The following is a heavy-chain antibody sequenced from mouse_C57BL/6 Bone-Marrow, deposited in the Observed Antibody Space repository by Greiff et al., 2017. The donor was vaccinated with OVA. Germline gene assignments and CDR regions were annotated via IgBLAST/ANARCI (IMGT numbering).Heavy chain of an antibody. CDR2: IYPGDGDT. CDR3: ARDRYDYPFDY. Sequence: VQLQQSGAELVKPGASVKISCKASGYAFSSYWMNWVKQRPGKGLEWIGQIYPGDGDTNYNGKFKGKATLTADKSSSTAYMQLSSLTSEDSAVYFCARDRYDYPFDYWGQGTTLTVSS. D-gene: IGHD2-4*01. V-gene: IGHV1-80*01. CDR1: GYAFSSYW. J-gene: IGHJ2*01.